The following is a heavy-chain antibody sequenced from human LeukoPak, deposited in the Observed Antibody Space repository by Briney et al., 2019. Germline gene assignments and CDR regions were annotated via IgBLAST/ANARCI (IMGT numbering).Heavy chain of an antibody. CDR2: ISYDGSNK. Sequence: GGSLRLSCAASGFTFSSYAMHWVRQAPGKGLEWVAVISYDGSNKYYADSVKGRFTISRDNSKNTLYLQMNSLRAEDAAVYYCARDLTTQNAFDIWGQGTMVTVSS. CDR1: GFTFSSYA. J-gene: IGHJ3*02. V-gene: IGHV3-30*04. D-gene: IGHD4-11*01. CDR3: ARDLTTQNAFDI.